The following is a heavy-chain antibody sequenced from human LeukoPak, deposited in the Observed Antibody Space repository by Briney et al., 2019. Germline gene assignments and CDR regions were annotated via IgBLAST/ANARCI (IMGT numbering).Heavy chain of an antibody. CDR2: IKEHGSEK. CDR3: ARSPTYYDFWSGYKFIDY. Sequence: GGSLRLSCAASGFTFSSYWMSWVRQAPGKGLEWVANIKEHGSEKYYVDSVKGRFTISRDNAKNSLYLQMNSLRAEDTAVYYCARSPTYYDFWSGYKFIDYWGRGTLVTVSS. V-gene: IGHV3-7*01. D-gene: IGHD3-3*01. J-gene: IGHJ4*02. CDR1: GFTFSSYW.